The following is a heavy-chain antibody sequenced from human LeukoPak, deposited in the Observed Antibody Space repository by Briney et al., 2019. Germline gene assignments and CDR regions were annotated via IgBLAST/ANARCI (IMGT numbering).Heavy chain of an antibody. D-gene: IGHD6-6*01. Sequence: PSETLSLTCAAYGGTFSGYYWSWIRQPPGKGLEWIGEINHSGSTNYNPSLKSRVTISVDTSKNKSSLKLSSVTAADTAVYYCARGSGQLGYYYYTGMDVWGQGTTVTVSS. J-gene: IGHJ6*02. V-gene: IGHV4-34*01. CDR3: ARGSGQLGYYYYTGMDV. CDR2: INHSGST. CDR1: GGTFSGYY.